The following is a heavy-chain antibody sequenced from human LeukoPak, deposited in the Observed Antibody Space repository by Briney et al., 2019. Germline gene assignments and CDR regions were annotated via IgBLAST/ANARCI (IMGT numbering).Heavy chain of an antibody. CDR3: ARDYEAGCTSTTCYDRFDY. CDR2: IKQDGSEK. J-gene: IGHJ4*02. D-gene: IGHD2-2*01. Sequence: GGSLRLSCVASGFTFSSYAMSWVRQAPGKGLEWVANIKQDGSEKYYVDSVKGRFTISRDNAKNSLYLQMNSLRAEDTAVYYCARDYEAGCTSTTCYDRFDYWGQGTLVTVSS. V-gene: IGHV3-7*01. CDR1: GFTFSSYA.